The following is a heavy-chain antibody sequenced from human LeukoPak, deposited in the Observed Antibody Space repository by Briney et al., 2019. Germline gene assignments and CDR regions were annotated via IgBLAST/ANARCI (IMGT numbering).Heavy chain of an antibody. CDR2: ISYDGSSK. CDR3: ARDGGTAMANDAFDI. J-gene: IGHJ3*02. CDR1: GFTFSSYA. Sequence: QPGGSLRLSCAASGFTFSSYAMHWVRQAPGKGLEWVAVISYDGSSKYYADSVKGRFTISRDNSKNTLYLQMNSLRAEDTAVYYCARDGGTAMANDAFDIWGQGTMVTVSS. V-gene: IGHV3-30-3*01. D-gene: IGHD5-18*01.